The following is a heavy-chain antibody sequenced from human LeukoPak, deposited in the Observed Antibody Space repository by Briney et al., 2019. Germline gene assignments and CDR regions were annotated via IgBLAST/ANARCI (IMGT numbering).Heavy chain of an antibody. CDR1: GFTFSDYT. V-gene: IGHV3-21*04. J-gene: IGHJ3*02. CDR2: IGSVTTYI. Sequence: GGSLRLSCAASGFTFSDYTMNWVRQAPGKGLEWVSSIGSVTTYIYYADSVKGRFTISRDNAKNSLYLQMNSLRAEDTALYYCARAGLGAFDIWGQGTMVTVSS. CDR3: ARAGLGAFDI.